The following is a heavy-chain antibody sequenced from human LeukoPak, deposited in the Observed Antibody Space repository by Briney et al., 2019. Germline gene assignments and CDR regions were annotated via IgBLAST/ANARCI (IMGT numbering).Heavy chain of an antibody. J-gene: IGHJ4*02. CDR1: GGTFSSYA. CDR3: VTFTYDSSGYSFEVADY. V-gene: IGHV1-24*01. D-gene: IGHD3-22*01. CDR2: FDPEDGES. Sequence: ASVKVSCKASGGTFSSYAISWVRQAPGKGLEWMGGFDPEDGESIYAQKFQGRVTMTEDTSTDTAYMELSSLRSEDTAVYYCVTFTYDSSGYSFEVADYWGQGTLVTVSS.